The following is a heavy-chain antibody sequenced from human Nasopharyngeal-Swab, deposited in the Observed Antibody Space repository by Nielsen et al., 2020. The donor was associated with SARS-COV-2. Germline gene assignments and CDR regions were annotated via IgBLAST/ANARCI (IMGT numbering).Heavy chain of an antibody. CDR2: VYTSGST. CDR1: GGSISGYF. Sequence: LETLSLTCSVSGGSISGYFLSWIRQPAGGGLEWIGRVYTSGSTNYNPSLKSRVTISIDMSKNQFSLELRSVTAADTAFYYCARSGTTKYGLDVWGQGTTVIVSS. CDR3: ARSGTTKYGLDV. D-gene: IGHD1-1*01. J-gene: IGHJ6*01. V-gene: IGHV4-4*07.